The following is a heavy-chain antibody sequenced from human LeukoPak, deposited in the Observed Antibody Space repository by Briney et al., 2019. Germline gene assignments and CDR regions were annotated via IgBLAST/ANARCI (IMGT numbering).Heavy chain of an antibody. CDR1: GGSISSYY. D-gene: IGHD2-15*01. CDR2: IYYSGST. Sequence: SETLSLTCTVSGGSISSYYWNWIRQPPGKGLEWIGYIYYSGSTNYDPSLKSRVTISVDTSKNQFSLKLSSVTAADTAVYYCASLNRAYSLDYWGQGTLVTVSS. CDR3: ASLNRAYSLDY. J-gene: IGHJ4*02. V-gene: IGHV4-59*01.